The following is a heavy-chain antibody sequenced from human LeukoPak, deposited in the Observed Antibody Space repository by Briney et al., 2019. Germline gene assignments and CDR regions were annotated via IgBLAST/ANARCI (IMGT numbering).Heavy chain of an antibody. V-gene: IGHV1-69*04. Sequence: ASVKLCCKASGGAFSSYAISWVRQAPGQGLEWMGRIIPIFGIANYAQKFQGRVTITADKSTSTAYMELSSLRSEDTAVYYCARARKGPYAYYYYGMDVWGQGTTVTVSS. J-gene: IGHJ6*02. CDR1: GGAFSSYA. CDR3: ARARKGPYAYYYYGMDV. CDR2: IIPIFGIA. D-gene: IGHD1-14*01.